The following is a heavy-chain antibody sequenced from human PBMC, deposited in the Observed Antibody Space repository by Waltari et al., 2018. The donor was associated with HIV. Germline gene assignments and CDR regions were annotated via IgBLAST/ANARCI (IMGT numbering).Heavy chain of an antibody. J-gene: IGHJ5*02. V-gene: IGHV1-69*01. Sequence: QVQLVQSGAEVKKPGSSVKVSCKASGGTFSSYAISWVRQAPGQGLEWMGGIIPIFGTANYAQKCQGRVTITADEATSTAYMERSSLRSEDTAVYYCASNKVYGGNPSHWFDPWGQGTLVTVSS. D-gene: IGHD2-15*01. CDR2: IIPIFGTA. CDR1: GGTFSSYA. CDR3: ASNKVYGGNPSHWFDP.